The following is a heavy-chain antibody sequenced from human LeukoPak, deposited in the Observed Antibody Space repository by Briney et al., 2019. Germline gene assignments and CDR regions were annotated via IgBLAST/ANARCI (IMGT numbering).Heavy chain of an antibody. V-gene: IGHV4-34*01. J-gene: IGHJ4*02. CDR2: INHSGST. D-gene: IGHD3-22*01. Sequence: SETLSLTCAVYGGSFSGYYWSWIRQPPGKGLEWIGEINHSGSTNYNPSLKSRVTISVDTSKNQFSLKLSSVTAADTAVYYCARHRYYYDSSGYAFDYWGQGTLVTVSS. CDR1: GGSFSGYY. CDR3: ARHRYYYDSSGYAFDY.